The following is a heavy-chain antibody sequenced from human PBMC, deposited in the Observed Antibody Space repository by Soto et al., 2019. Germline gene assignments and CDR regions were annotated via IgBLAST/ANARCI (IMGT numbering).Heavy chain of an antibody. D-gene: IGHD5-18*01. CDR2: IIPIFGTA. CDR1: GGTFSSYA. J-gene: IGHJ4*02. Sequence: ASVKGSCKASGGTFSSYAISWVRQAPGQGLEWMGGIIPIFGTANYAQKFQGRVTITADESTSTAYMELSSLRSEDTAVYYCARDRGYSYGYVYWGQGTLVTVSS. V-gene: IGHV1-69*13. CDR3: ARDRGYSYGYVY.